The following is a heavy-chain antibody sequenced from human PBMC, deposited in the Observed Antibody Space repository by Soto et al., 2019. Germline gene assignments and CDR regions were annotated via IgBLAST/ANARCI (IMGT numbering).Heavy chain of an antibody. Sequence: QVQLVQSGAEVKKPGASVKVSCKASGYTFATYDITWVRQAPGQGLEWMGWISAYNGNTNYAQKLQGRVTMTTDTSTTPAHVERRSLGADDTAVYYCARGYTSGWYSFDYWGQGTLVPVSS. V-gene: IGHV1-18*01. CDR3: ARGYTSGWYSFDY. CDR2: ISAYNGNT. CDR1: GYTFATYD. J-gene: IGHJ4*02. D-gene: IGHD6-19*01.